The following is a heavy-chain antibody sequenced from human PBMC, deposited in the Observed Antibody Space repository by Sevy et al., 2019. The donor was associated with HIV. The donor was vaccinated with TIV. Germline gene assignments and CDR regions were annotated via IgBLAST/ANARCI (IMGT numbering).Heavy chain of an antibody. J-gene: IGHJ4*02. CDR1: GFTFSNAW. CDR2: IRNKADGGTT. D-gene: IGHD3-16*01. Sequence: GGSLRLSCAGSGFTFSNAWMSWVRQAPGKGLEWVGRIRNKADGGTTDYAAPVKGRFVISRADSKNTLYLQMNSLKTEDTAVYYCATDLWGSFLDYWGQGTLVTVSS. V-gene: IGHV3-15*05. CDR3: ATDLWGSFLDY.